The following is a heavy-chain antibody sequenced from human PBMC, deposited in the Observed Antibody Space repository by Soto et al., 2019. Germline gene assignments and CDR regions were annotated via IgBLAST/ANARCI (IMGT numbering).Heavy chain of an antibody. Sequence: SETLSLTCNVSGGSISNSNYYWCWIRHPPGKGLEWIGSIYYTGNTYYNPSLKSRVTISVDTSKNQFSLKLSSVTAADTAVYYCARVPDRWGQGTLVTVSS. V-gene: IGHV4-39*01. CDR2: IYYTGNT. J-gene: IGHJ5*02. CDR1: GGSISNSNYY. CDR3: ARVPDR. D-gene: IGHD2-2*01.